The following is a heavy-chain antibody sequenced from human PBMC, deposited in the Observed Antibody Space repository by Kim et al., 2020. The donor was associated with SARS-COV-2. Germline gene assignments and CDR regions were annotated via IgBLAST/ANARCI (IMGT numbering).Heavy chain of an antibody. Sequence: STNYNPSLKSRVTISVDTSKNQFSLKLSSVTAADTAVYYCARTYSSTIDYWGQGTLVTVSS. J-gene: IGHJ4*02. CDR3: ARTYSSTIDY. D-gene: IGHD6-13*01. CDR2: ST. V-gene: IGHV4-59*01.